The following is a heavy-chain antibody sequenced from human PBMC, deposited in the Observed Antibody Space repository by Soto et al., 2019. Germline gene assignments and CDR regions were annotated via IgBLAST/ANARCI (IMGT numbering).Heavy chain of an antibody. D-gene: IGHD5-18*01. CDR1: GFTFSSYA. Sequence: GSLRLSCAASGFTFSSYAMHWVRQAPGKGLEWVAVISYDGSNRYYADSVKGRFTISRDHSKNTLYLQMNSLRAEDTAVYYCARGPAMANWGQGTLVTVSS. CDR2: ISYDGSNR. V-gene: IGHV3-30-3*01. CDR3: ARGPAMAN. J-gene: IGHJ4*02.